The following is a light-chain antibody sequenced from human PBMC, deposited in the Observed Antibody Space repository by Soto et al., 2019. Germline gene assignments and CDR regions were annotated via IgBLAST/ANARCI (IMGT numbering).Light chain of an antibody. CDR3: MQGTHWPYT. V-gene: IGKV2-30*01. Sequence: DVVMTQSPLSLPVTLGQPASISCRSSQSLVTSDGNTYLNWFQQRPGQSPRRLIYKVSNRDSGVPARFSGSESGTDFTLKISRVEAEDVGVDYGMQGTHWPYTSGHGTKLEIK. CDR2: KVS. J-gene: IGKJ2*01. CDR1: QSLVTSDGNTY.